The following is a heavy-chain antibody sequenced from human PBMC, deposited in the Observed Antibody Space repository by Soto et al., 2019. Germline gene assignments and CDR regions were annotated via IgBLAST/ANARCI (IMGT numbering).Heavy chain of an antibody. D-gene: IGHD3-22*01. CDR2: LSYDGKFE. CDR1: GFVCSTNA. CDR3: ATAFYYYDVTH. J-gene: IGHJ4*02. Sequence: GGSLSLSCVGTGFVCSTNAMHWIRQAPGKGPEWVTVLSYDGKFEYYADSVKGRFTISRDDSKNTVYLQMNSLRVEDTALYYCATAFYYYDVTHWGQGTLVTVSS. V-gene: IGHV3-30*04.